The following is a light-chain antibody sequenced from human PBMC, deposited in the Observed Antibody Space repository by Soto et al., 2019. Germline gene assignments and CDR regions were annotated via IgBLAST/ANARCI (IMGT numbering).Light chain of an antibody. CDR2: AAS. J-gene: IGKJ3*01. CDR3: QTYNSVPV. V-gene: IGKV1-27*01. Sequence: DIQMTQSPTSLSASVGDRVTITCRASQGIRNFVAWYQQKPGKAPKLLIYAASTLQSGVPSRFSGSGSGTDFPLTLNCLQPEDVAPNSCQTYNSVPVFSPGTKVEIQ. CDR1: QGIRNF.